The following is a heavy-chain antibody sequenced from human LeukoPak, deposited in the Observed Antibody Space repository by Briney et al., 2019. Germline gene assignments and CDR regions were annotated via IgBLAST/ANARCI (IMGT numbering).Heavy chain of an antibody. Sequence: PGGSLRLSCAASRFTFSSYGMHWVRQAPGKGLEWVAVIWYDGSNKYYADSVKGRFTISRDNSKNTLYLQMNSLRAEDTAVYYCARDRAAAGTSTIDYWGQGTLVTVSS. CDR3: ARDRAAAGTSTIDY. CDR2: IWYDGSNK. CDR1: RFTFSSYG. V-gene: IGHV3-33*01. J-gene: IGHJ4*02. D-gene: IGHD6-13*01.